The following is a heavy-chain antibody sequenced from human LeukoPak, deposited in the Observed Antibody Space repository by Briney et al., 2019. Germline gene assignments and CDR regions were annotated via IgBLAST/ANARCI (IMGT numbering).Heavy chain of an antibody. J-gene: IGHJ4*02. CDR1: GCTFTTYW. V-gene: IGHV3-7*01. CDR3: AREDCDATSCYWGIIY. Sequence: PGGSLRLSCTASGCTFTTYWMSWVRQAPGKGLEGVANIKPDGGEKYYVDSVKGRFTISRDNAKNSVYLQMNSLRAEDTAVYYCAREDCDATSCYWGIIYWGQGTLVTVSS. CDR2: IKPDGGEK. D-gene: IGHD2-2*01.